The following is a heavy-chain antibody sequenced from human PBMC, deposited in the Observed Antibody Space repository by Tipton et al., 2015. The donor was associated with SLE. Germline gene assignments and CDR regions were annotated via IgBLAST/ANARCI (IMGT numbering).Heavy chain of an antibody. Sequence: SLRLSCAASGFTFSNYWMHWVRQAPGKGLVWVSRLNTDGSHTAYADSVRGRFTISRDNAENTVYLLMSSLRAEDTAVYCCAKDDSGANSLDYWGQGTLVTVSS. CDR2: LNTDGSHT. V-gene: IGHV3-74*01. CDR3: AKDDSGANSLDY. J-gene: IGHJ4*02. CDR1: GFTFSNYW. D-gene: IGHD4-17*01.